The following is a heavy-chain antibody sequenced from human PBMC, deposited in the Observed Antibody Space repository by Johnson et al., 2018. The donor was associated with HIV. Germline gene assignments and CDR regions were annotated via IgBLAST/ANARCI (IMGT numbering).Heavy chain of an antibody. V-gene: IGHV3-66*02. J-gene: IGHJ3*02. CDR2: IYSDGST. Sequence: VQLVESGGGVVQPGGSLRLSCAASGFTVSSNYMSWVRQAPGKGLEWVSIIYSDGSTYSADSVKGRFTISRDNSKNTLYLQMNSLRAEDTAVYYCARDLAGTERGNAFDIWGQGTMVTVSS. D-gene: IGHD1-1*01. CDR3: ARDLAGTERGNAFDI. CDR1: GFTVSSNY.